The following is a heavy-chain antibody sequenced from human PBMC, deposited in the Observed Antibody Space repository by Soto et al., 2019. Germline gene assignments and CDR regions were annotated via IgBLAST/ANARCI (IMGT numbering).Heavy chain of an antibody. CDR3: ARAYSSSFPGWFDP. CDR2: IYYSGST. Sequence: SETLSLTCTVSGGSISSYYWSWIRQPPGKGLEWIGYIYYSGSTNYNPSLNSRVTISVDTSKNQFSLKLSFVTAADTAVYYCARAYSSSFPGWFDPWGQGTLVTVS. V-gene: IGHV4-59*01. CDR1: GGSISSYY. D-gene: IGHD6-13*01. J-gene: IGHJ5*02.